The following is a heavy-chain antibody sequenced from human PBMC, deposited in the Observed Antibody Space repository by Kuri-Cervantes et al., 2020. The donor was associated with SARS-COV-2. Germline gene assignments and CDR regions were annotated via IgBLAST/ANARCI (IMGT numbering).Heavy chain of an antibody. V-gene: IGHV3-23*01. CDR1: GFTFSSYA. CDR2: ISGSGGST. J-gene: IGHJ6*02. CDR3: AKERYSSSWAYDMDV. D-gene: IGHD6-13*01. Sequence: GESLKISCAASGFTFSSYAMSWVRQAPGKGLEWVSAISGSGGSTYYADSVKGRFTIPRDNSKNTLYLQMNSPRAEDTAVYYCAKERYSSSWAYDMDVWGQGTTVTVSS.